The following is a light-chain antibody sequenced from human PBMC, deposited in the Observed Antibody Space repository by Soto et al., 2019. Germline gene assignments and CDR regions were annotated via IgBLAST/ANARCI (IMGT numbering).Light chain of an antibody. J-gene: IGKJ1*01. V-gene: IGKV3-20*01. CDR1: QSVSSSY. CDR3: QQYAGT. CDR2: GAS. Sequence: EIVLTQSPGTLSLSPGERATLSCRASQSVSSSYLAWYQQKPGQAPRLLIYGASSRATGITDRFSGSGSGTDFTLTISRLEPEDFAVYYCQQYAGTFGQGTKVDIK.